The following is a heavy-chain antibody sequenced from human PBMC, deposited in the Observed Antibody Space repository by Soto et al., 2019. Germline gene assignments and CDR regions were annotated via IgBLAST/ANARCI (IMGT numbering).Heavy chain of an antibody. CDR2: ISGSGGST. Sequence: LRLSCAASGSTFSSYAMSWVRQAPGKGLEWVSAISGSGGSTYYADSVKGRFTISRDNSKNTLYLQMNSLGAEDTAVYYCAKDDQAVTTTLDYWGQGTLVTVSS. V-gene: IGHV3-23*01. CDR1: GSTFSSYA. D-gene: IGHD4-17*01. CDR3: AKDDQAVTTTLDY. J-gene: IGHJ4*02.